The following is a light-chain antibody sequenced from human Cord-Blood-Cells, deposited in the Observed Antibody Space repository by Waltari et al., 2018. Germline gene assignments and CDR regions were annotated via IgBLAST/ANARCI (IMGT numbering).Light chain of an antibody. Sequence: QSALTQPASVSGSPGQSITISVPGTSSDVGSYTLVPWYQQHPGKAPKLLIYEGSKRPSGFSNRFSGSKSGNTASLTISGLQAEDEADYYCCSYAGSSAYVFGTGTKVTVL. J-gene: IGLJ1*01. CDR1: SSDVGSYTL. V-gene: IGLV2-23*01. CDR2: EGS. CDR3: CSYAGSSAYV.